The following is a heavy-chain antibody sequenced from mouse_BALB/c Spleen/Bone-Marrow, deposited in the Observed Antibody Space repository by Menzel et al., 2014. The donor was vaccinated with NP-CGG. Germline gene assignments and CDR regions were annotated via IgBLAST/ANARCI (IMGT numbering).Heavy chain of an antibody. CDR3: ASNWDYALDY. CDR2: IWRGGST. J-gene: IGHJ4*01. Sequence: VMLVESGPGLVQPSQSLSITCTVSGFSLTSYGVHWVRQSPGKGLEWLGVIWRGGSTDYNAAFIFRLSISKDNTKSQVFFKMNSLQADDAAIYYCASNWDYALDYWGQGTSVTVSS. D-gene: IGHD4-1*01. V-gene: IGHV2-4-1*01. CDR1: GFSLTSYG.